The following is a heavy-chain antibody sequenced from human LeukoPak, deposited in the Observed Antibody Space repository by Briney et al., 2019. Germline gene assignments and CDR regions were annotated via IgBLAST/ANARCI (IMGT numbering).Heavy chain of an antibody. J-gene: IGHJ6*03. CDR2: ISAYNGNT. CDR1: GYTFTSYG. Sequence: ASVKVSCKASGYTFTSYGISWVRQAPGQGLEWMGWISAYNGNTNYAQKLQGRVTMTTDTSTSTAYMELRSLRSDDTAVYYCARVGRDGYNYYYYMDVWGKGTTVTISS. CDR3: ARVGRDGYNYYYYMDV. V-gene: IGHV1-18*01. D-gene: IGHD5-24*01.